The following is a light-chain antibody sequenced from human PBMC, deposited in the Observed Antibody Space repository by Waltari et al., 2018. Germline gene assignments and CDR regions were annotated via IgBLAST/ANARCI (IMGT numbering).Light chain of an antibody. J-gene: IGKJ4*01. CDR3: QQYHSSPPT. V-gene: IGKV3-20*01. Sequence: EIVLTQSPGTLSLSPGERATLSCRASQSVSSSYLAWYQQKPGQAPRLLIYDASSRATGIPDRFSGSGSGTAFTLTINRLEPEDFAVYYCQQYHSSPPTFGGGTKVEIK. CDR1: QSVSSSY. CDR2: DAS.